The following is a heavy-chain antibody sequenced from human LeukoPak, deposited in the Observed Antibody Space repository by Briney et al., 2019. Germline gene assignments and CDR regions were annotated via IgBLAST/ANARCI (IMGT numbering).Heavy chain of an antibody. J-gene: IGHJ4*02. V-gene: IGHV4-59*01. CDR2: IYYSGNT. Sequence: PSETLSLTCTVSGDSISGYYWSWIRQPPYKGLEWIGNIYYSGNTNYNPSLKSRVTISVDTSKNQFSLNLSSVTAADTAVYYCARGASTGTSYGNFDYWGQGTLVTVSS. D-gene: IGHD1-1*01. CDR3: ARGASTGTSYGNFDY. CDR1: GDSISGYY.